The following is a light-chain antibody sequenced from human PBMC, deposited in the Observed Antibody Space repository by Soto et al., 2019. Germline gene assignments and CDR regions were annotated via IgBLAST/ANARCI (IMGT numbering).Light chain of an antibody. CDR3: QQYNNWPFS. CDR2: DIS. V-gene: IGKV3-15*01. Sequence: DIVMTQSPATLSVSPGERATLSCRASHSVSSNLALYQLKRGQPPRLLIYDISTRATGVPARFSGSGSGTEFTLTISCLQSEDFTLYFCQQYNNWPFSFGQGTRLEIK. CDR1: HSVSSN. J-gene: IGKJ5*01.